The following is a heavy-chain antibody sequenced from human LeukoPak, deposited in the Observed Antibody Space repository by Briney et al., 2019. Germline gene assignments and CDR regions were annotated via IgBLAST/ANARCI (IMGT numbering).Heavy chain of an antibody. Sequence: SGGSLRLSCAASGFAFDAYSLHWVRQSSDKGLEWLALISSNGINIHYADSVKGRFTISRDNSKNTLYLQMDLLRPDDTAMYYCARDLSGTYYRLYFDYWGQGTLVAVSS. CDR3: ARDLSGTYYRLYFDY. V-gene: IGHV3-30*03. J-gene: IGHJ4*02. CDR1: GFAFDAYS. CDR2: ISSNGINI. D-gene: IGHD1-26*01.